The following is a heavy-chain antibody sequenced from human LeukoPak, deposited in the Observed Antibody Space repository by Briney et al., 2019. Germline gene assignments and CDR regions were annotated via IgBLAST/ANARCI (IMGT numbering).Heavy chain of an antibody. CDR2: ISSSSNYI. Sequence: PGGSLRLSCGASGVTFSTYTKNWVRQAPGKGLEWVSSISSSSNYIYYADSVKSRFTISRHNARYVRDLQMNGLGAEDAAVYYCAGEGSDAFDIWGQGTMVTVSS. V-gene: IGHV3-21*01. J-gene: IGHJ3*02. CDR3: AGEGSDAFDI. CDR1: GVTFSTYT.